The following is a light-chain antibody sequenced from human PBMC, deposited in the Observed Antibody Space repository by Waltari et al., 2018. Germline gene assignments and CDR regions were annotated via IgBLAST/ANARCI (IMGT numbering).Light chain of an antibody. CDR2: GAS. V-gene: IGKV3-15*01. Sequence: IVMTQSPATLSVSPVERATLSCRASQTVSSNLAWYQQKPGQAPRLLIHGASTRATGIPARFSGSGSGTEFTLTISSLQSEDFAVYYCQQYNNWPRTFGQGTKVEIK. CDR3: QQYNNWPRT. CDR1: QTVSSN. J-gene: IGKJ1*01.